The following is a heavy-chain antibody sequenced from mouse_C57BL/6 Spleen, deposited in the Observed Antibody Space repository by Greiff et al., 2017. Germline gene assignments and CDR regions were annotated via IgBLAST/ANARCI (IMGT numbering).Heavy chain of an antibody. CDR2: IDPSDSYT. CDR3: ARERAGSSLYYAMDY. Sequence: VQLLQSGAELVKPGASVKLSCKASGYTFTSYWMQWVKQRPGQGLEWIGGIDPSDSYTNYNQKFQGKATLTVDTSSSTAYMQLSSLTSEDSAVDYCARERAGSSLYYAMDYWGQGTSVTVSS. V-gene: IGHV1-50*01. J-gene: IGHJ4*01. D-gene: IGHD1-1*01. CDR1: GYTFTSYW.